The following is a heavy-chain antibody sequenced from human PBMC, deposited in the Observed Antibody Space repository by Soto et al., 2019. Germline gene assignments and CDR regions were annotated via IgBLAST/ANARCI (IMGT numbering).Heavy chain of an antibody. D-gene: IGHD2-2*02. J-gene: IGHJ6*02. Sequence: GGSLRLSCAGSGFTFSTYSINWVRQAPGQGLEWVSSISSRSDIYYADSVKGRFTISRDNAKNSVSLQMNSLRAEDTAVYYCAREYTAWPLAYGLDVWGQGTTVTVSS. CDR1: GFTFSTYS. CDR3: AREYTAWPLAYGLDV. CDR2: ISSRSDI. V-gene: IGHV3-21*01.